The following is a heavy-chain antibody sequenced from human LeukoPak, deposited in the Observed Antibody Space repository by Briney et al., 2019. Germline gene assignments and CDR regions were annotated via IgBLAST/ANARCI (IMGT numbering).Heavy chain of an antibody. CDR2: IRSEANTYAT. CDR3: TRQLGELLSGTLYYYYLDV. J-gene: IGHJ6*03. Sequence: GGSPRLSCAASGFTFSGSAIHWVRQASGKGLEWVGHIRSEANTYATTYTASLKGRFTISRDDSKNTAYLQMNSLKTEDTAVYYCTRQLGELLSGTLYYYYLDVWGKGTTVTVSS. V-gene: IGHV3-73*01. CDR1: GFTFSGSA. D-gene: IGHD3-10*01.